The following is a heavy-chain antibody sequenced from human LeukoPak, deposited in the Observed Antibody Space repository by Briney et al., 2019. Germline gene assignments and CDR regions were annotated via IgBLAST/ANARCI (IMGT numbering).Heavy chain of an antibody. V-gene: IGHV4-34*01. Sequence: SETLSLTCAVYGGSFSGYYWSWIRQPPGKGLDWIGEINHGGSTNYNPSLKRRVTISLDTSKNQFSLKLSSVPAADTAVYYCARAPRYLVDYWGQGTLVTVSS. CDR3: ARAPRYLVDY. CDR2: INHGGST. J-gene: IGHJ4*02. CDR1: GGSFSGYY. D-gene: IGHD1-1*01.